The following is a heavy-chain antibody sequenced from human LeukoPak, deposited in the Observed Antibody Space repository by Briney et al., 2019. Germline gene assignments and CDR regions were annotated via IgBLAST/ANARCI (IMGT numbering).Heavy chain of an antibody. CDR2: ISSSSSTI. Sequence: GGSLRLSCAASGFTFSSYSMNWVRQAPGKGLEWVSYISSSSSTIYYADSVKGRFTISRDNTRNSLYLQMNSLRADDTATYYCTRDDFSGSYCDWGQGTLVTVSS. J-gene: IGHJ4*02. CDR3: TRDDFSGSYCD. CDR1: GFTFSSYS. V-gene: IGHV3-48*01. D-gene: IGHD1-26*01.